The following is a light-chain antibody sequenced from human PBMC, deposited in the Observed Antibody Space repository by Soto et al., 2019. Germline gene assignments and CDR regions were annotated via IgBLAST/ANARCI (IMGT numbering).Light chain of an antibody. J-gene: IGKJ5*01. CDR3: HQYYSYPIT. V-gene: IGKV1-8*01. CDR1: QGISSY. Sequence: AIRMTQSPSSFSASTGDRVTITCRACQGISSYLAWYQQKPGKAPKLQIYAASTLQSGVPSRFSGSGSGTDFTLTISCLQSEDFATYYCHQYYSYPITFGQGTRLEI. CDR2: AAS.